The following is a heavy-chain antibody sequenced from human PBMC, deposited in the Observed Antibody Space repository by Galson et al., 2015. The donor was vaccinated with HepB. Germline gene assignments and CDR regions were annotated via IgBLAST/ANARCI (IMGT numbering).Heavy chain of an antibody. Sequence: SLRLSCAASGFTFSSYGMHWVRQAPGKGLEWVAVIWYDGSNKYYADSVKGRFTISRDNSKNTLYLQMNSLRAEDTAVYYCARDSSMVRGVIITSYYFDYWGQGTLVTVSS. CDR2: IWYDGSNK. J-gene: IGHJ4*02. CDR1: GFTFSSYG. V-gene: IGHV3-33*01. CDR3: ARDSSMVRGVIITSYYFDY. D-gene: IGHD3-10*01.